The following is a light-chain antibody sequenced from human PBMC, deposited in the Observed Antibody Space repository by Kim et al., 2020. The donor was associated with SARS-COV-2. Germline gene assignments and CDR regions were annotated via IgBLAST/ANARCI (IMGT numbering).Light chain of an antibody. CDR2: GAS. J-gene: IGKJ4*01. CDR1: RGVSTI. V-gene: IGKV3-15*01. CDR3: QQDNNWPPLT. Sequence: SPGERANLSPKASRGVSTIFACYQQKPGQAPRLLIYGASTRATGIPARFSGSGSGTELTLTICSLQSEDFAVYYCQQDNNWPPLTFGGGTKVDIK.